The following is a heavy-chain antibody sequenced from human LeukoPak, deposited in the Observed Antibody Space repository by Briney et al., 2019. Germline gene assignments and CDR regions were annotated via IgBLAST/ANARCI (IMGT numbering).Heavy chain of an antibody. CDR1: GFTFSNCG. Sequence: GGSLRLSCSASGFTFSNCGMNWVRQAPGKGLEWVSYISSSDAIYYTDSVKGRFTISRDNAKNSLYLEMNSLRDEDTAVYYCARAMRSGYDYWGQGTLVTVSP. CDR2: ISSSDAI. J-gene: IGHJ4*02. CDR3: ARAMRSGYDY. D-gene: IGHD5-12*01. V-gene: IGHV3-48*02.